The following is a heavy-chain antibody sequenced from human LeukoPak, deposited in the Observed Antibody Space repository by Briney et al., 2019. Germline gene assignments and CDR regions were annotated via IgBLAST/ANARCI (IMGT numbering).Heavy chain of an antibody. CDR2: IYHSGST. J-gene: IGHJ5*02. Sequence: PSETLSLTCAVSGGSISSSNWWSWVRQPPGKGLEWIGEIYHSGSTNYNPSLKSRVTISVDTSKNQFSLKLSSVTAADTAVYYCARGPDHYYARLGPWGQGTLVTVSS. D-gene: IGHD3-10*01. V-gene: IGHV4-4*02. CDR1: GGSISSSNW. CDR3: ARGPDHYYARLGP.